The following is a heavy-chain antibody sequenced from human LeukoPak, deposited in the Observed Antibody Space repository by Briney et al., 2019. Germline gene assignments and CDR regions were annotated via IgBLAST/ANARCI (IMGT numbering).Heavy chain of an antibody. D-gene: IGHD6-25*01. CDR1: GFTFSSFA. V-gene: IGHV3-23*01. Sequence: PGGSLRLSCAASGFTFSSFAMSWVRQGPGKGLEWASAISGSGHTTYYADSVKGRFTISRDNSKNTLYLQMSSLRAEDTAVYYCAKESGYSSGTLFDYWGQGTLVTVSS. J-gene: IGHJ4*02. CDR3: AKESGYSSGTLFDY. CDR2: ISGSGHTT.